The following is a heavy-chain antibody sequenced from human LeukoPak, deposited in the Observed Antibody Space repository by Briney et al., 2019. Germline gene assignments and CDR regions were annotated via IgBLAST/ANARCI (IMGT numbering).Heavy chain of an antibody. D-gene: IGHD3-10*01. CDR3: ARDHGSGTIT. CDR1: GFTFSSYW. Sequence: PGGSLRLSCAASGFTFSSYWMSWVRQAPGRGLEWVANINQDGSEKYYVDSVKGRFTISRDNSKNTLYLQKNSLRAEDTAVYYCARDHGSGTITWGQGTLVTVSS. V-gene: IGHV3-7*03. CDR2: INQDGSEK. J-gene: IGHJ4*02.